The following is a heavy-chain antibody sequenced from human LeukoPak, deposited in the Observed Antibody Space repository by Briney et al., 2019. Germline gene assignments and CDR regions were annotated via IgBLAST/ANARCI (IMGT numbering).Heavy chain of an antibody. CDR1: GGTYSSYA. V-gene: IGHV1-69*05. CDR3: ARGVEMATIGAFDI. D-gene: IGHD5-24*01. CDR2: IIPIFGTA. J-gene: IGHJ3*02. Sequence: GASVKVSCKASGGTYSSYAISWVRQAPGQGLEWMGGIIPIFGTANYAQKFQGRVTITTDESTSTAYMELSSLRSEDTAVYYCARGVEMATIGAFDIWGQGTMVIVSS.